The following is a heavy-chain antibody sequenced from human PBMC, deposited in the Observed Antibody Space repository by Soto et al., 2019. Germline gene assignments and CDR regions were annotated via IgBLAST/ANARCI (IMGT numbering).Heavy chain of an antibody. D-gene: IGHD3-10*01. J-gene: IGHJ4*02. V-gene: IGHV3-23*01. CDR2: ISGSGDST. Sequence: EVRLLESGGGLVQPGGSLRLSCAASGFTFSVYAMSWVRQAPGKGVEWVSGISGSGDSTHYADSVKGRFTVSRDNSKSMLYLQTNSLRAEDTAIYYCAQALYGGFTYWGQGTLVTVSS. CDR1: GFTFSVYA. CDR3: AQALYGGFTY.